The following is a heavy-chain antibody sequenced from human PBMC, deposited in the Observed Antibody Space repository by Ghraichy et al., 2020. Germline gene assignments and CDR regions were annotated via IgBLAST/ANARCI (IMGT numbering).Heavy chain of an antibody. CDR2: INHSGST. CDR1: GGSFSGYY. D-gene: IGHD4-23*01. V-gene: IGHV4-34*01. Sequence: SETLSLTCAVYGGSFSGYYWSWIRQPPGKGLEWIGEINHSGSTNYNPSLKSRVTISVDTSKNQFSLKLSSVTAADTAVYYCARRPNYGGNLPNWGQGTLVTVSS. CDR3: ARRPNYGGNLPN. J-gene: IGHJ4*02.